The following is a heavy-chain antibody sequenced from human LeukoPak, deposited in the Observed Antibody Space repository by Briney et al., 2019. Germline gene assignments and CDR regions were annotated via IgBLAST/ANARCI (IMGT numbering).Heavy chain of an antibody. J-gene: IGHJ3*02. CDR1: GFTFSSYG. V-gene: IGHV3-30*02. D-gene: IGHD4-23*01. Sequence: GGSLRLSCAASGFTFSSYGMHWVRQAPGKGLEGGAFIRYDGRNKYYADSVKGRFTISRDNSKNTLYLKMNSLRAEDTAVYYCAKGLGGNSVDAFDIWGQGTMVTVSS. CDR3: AKGLGGNSVDAFDI. CDR2: IRYDGRNK.